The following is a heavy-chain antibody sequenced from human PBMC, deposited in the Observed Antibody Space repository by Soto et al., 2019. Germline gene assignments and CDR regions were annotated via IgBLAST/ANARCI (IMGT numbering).Heavy chain of an antibody. CDR1: GFTFSSYA. V-gene: IGHV3-23*01. D-gene: IGHD3-9*01. Sequence: GGSLRLSCAASGFTFSSYAMSWVRQAPGKGLEWVSAISGSGGSTYYADSVKGRFTISRDNSKNTLYLQMNSLRAEDTAVYYCAKDLAGYYDTLTGYSRYFDYWGQGTLVTVSS. CDR3: AKDLAGYYDTLTGYSRYFDY. J-gene: IGHJ4*02. CDR2: ISGSGGST.